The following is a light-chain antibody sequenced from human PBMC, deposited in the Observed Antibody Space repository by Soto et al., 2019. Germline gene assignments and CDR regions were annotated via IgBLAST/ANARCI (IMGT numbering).Light chain of an antibody. CDR3: QQYGSSRWT. CDR2: GAS. CDR1: QSVSSSY. Sequence: EIVLTQSPGTLSLSPGERATLSCGASQSVSSSYLDCYQQKPGHAPRLLIYGASSRATGIPDRFSGSGSGTDFTLTISRLETEDFAVYYCQQYGSSRWTFGQGTKVDIK. V-gene: IGKV3-20*01. J-gene: IGKJ1*01.